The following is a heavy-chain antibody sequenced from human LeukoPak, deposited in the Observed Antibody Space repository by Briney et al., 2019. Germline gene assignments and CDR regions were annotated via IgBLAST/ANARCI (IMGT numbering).Heavy chain of an antibody. CDR3: ARAEKAVTGTLDS. V-gene: IGHV4-59*01. D-gene: IGHD6-19*01. J-gene: IGHJ4*02. CDR1: GDSISNYY. CDR2: MYNRGST. Sequence: SETLSLACTVSGDSISNYYWSWIRQSPGKELEWIGYMYNRGSTIYNPSLKSRVTISTDTSKNQFSLRLTSVTAADTAVYYCARAEKAVTGTLDSWGQGTLITVSS.